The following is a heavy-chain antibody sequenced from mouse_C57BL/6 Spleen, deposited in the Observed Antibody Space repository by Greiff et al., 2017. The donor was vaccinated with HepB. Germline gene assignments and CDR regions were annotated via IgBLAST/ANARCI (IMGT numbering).Heavy chain of an antibody. Sequence: QVQLKESGPGLVAPSQSLSITCTVSGFSLTSYGVHWVRQPPGKGLEWLVVIWSDGSTTYNSALKSRLSISKDNSKSQVFLKMNSLQTDDTAMYYCARHPPITTVVAPYAMDYWGQGTSVTVSS. CDR2: IWSDGST. D-gene: IGHD1-1*01. J-gene: IGHJ4*01. CDR1: GFSLTSYG. V-gene: IGHV2-6-1*01. CDR3: ARHPPITTVVAPYAMDY.